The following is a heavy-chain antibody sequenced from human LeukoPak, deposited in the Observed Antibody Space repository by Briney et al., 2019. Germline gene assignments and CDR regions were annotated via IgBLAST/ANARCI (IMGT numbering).Heavy chain of an antibody. Sequence: GGSLRLSCAASGFTFSSYAMSWVRQAPGKGLEWVSAISGSGGSTYYADSVKGRFTISRDNSKNTLYLQMNSLRAEDTAVYYCAIDITMIVVVITSGGIWGQGTLVTVSS. CDR3: AIDITMIVVVITSGGI. CDR1: GFTFSSYA. J-gene: IGHJ4*02. D-gene: IGHD3-22*01. V-gene: IGHV3-23*01. CDR2: ISGSGGST.